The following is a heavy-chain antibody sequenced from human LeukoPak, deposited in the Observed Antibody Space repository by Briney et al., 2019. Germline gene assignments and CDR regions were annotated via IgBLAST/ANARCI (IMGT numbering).Heavy chain of an antibody. D-gene: IGHD1-26*01. V-gene: IGHV1-2*02. J-gene: IGHJ4*02. Sequence: ASVKVSCKASGYTFTGYYMHWVRQAPGQGLEWMGWINSDTAVTNYAQNFQGRVTMTRDTSISTAYMELSRLRSDDTAVYYCASPGDSGSYDYWGQGTLVTVSS. CDR2: INSDTAVT. CDR1: GYTFTGYY. CDR3: ASPGDSGSYDY.